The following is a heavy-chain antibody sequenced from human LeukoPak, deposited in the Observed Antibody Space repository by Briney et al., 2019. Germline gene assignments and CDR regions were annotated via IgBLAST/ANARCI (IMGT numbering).Heavy chain of an antibody. J-gene: IGHJ3*02. CDR3: ARDVFEGFGERVIDAFDI. V-gene: IGHV1-18*01. CDR2: ISAYNGDT. CDR1: GYTFINYN. D-gene: IGHD3-10*01. Sequence: GASVKVSCKASGYTFINYNIAWVRQAPGQGLEWMGWISAYNGDTNYGQKVQGRVAMTTGTSTRTAYMELRGLRSDDTAVYYCARDVFEGFGERVIDAFDIWGQGTLVTVSS.